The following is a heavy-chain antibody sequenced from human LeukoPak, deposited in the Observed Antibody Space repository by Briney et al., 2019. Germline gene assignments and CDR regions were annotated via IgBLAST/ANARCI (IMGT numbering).Heavy chain of an antibody. J-gene: IGHJ6*03. D-gene: IGHD6-13*01. CDR3: ARTTEAHSWQTRYYSYYMDV. CDR2: INHSGST. V-gene: IGHV4-34*01. Sequence: KTSETLSLTCAVYGGSFSGYYWSWIRQPPGKGLEWIGEINHSGSTNYNPSLKSRVTIPVDTSKNQFSLKLRSVTAADTAVYYCARTTEAHSWQTRYYSYYMDVWGKGTTVTVSS. CDR1: GGSFSGYY.